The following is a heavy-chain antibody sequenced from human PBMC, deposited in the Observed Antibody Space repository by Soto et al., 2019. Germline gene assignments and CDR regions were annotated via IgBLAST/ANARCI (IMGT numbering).Heavy chain of an antibody. Sequence: GGSLRLSCAASGFTFSSYGMHWVRQAPGKGLEWVAVISYDGSNKYYADSVKGRFTISRDNSKNTLYLQMNSLRAEDTAVYYCAKVPPGDTVPGVWGQGTTVTVSS. V-gene: IGHV3-30*18. J-gene: IGHJ6*02. CDR3: AKVPPGDTVPGV. D-gene: IGHD5-18*01. CDR2: ISYDGSNK. CDR1: GFTFSSYG.